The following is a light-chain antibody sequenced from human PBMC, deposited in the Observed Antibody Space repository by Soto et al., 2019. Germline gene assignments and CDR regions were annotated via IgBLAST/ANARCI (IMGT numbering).Light chain of an antibody. CDR3: AAWDDSLNGYYV. CDR2: SNN. J-gene: IGLJ1*01. Sequence: QSVLTQPPSASWTPGQRVSISCSVSSSNIGSNTVNWYQQLPGTAPKLVIYSNNQRPSGVPDRFSGSKSGTSASLAISGLQSEDEADYYCAAWDDSLNGYYVFGTGTKVTVL. CDR1: SSNIGSNT. V-gene: IGLV1-44*01.